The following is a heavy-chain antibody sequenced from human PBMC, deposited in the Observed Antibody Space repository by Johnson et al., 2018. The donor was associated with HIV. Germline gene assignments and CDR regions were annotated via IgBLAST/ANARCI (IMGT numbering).Heavy chain of an antibody. Sequence: QVQLVESGGGVVQPGRSLRLSCAASGFTFSSYAMHWVRQAPGKGLEWVAVISYDGRNKYHADSVKGRFTISRDNSKNTLYLQMNSLRVEDTAVYYCATDFRSSAWYGDAFDIWGQGTVVTVSS. V-gene: IGHV3-30*04. J-gene: IGHJ3*02. CDR3: ATDFRSSAWYGDAFDI. D-gene: IGHD6-19*01. CDR1: GFTFSSYA. CDR2: ISYDGRNK.